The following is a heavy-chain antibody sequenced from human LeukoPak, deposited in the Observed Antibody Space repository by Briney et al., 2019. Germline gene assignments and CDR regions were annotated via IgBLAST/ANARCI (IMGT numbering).Heavy chain of an antibody. D-gene: IGHD5-24*01. CDR1: GFSFSTYA. CDR3: AKSPVEIHRGWFDP. V-gene: IGHV3-23*01. J-gene: IGHJ5*02. Sequence: PGGSLRLSCSASGFSFSTYAMSWARQAPGKGLEWVSAVNARGYSTYYADSVKGRFTISRDNSKNTLYLQMNSLRAEDTAVYYCAKSPVEIHRGWFDPWGQGTLVTVSS. CDR2: VNARGYST.